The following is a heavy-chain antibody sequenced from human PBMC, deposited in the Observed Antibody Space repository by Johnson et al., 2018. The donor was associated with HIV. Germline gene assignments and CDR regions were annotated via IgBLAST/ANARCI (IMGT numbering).Heavy chain of an antibody. V-gene: IGHV3-7*01. D-gene: IGHD1-26*01. J-gene: IGHJ3*02. CDR3: AKERSGSYSGADAFDI. Sequence: EQLVESGGGLVQPGGSLRLSCGASGFTFSDHWMQWVRQAPGKGLVWVANIKQDGSEKHYVDSVKGRFTISRDNSKNTLYLQMNSLRAEDTAVYYCAKERSGSYSGADAFDIWGQGTVVIVSS. CDR1: GFTFSDHW. CDR2: IKQDGSEK.